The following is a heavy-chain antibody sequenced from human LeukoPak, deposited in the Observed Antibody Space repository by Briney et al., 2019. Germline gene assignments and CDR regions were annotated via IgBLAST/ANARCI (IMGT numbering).Heavy chain of an antibody. CDR3: ASWSGITGRTGKFDP. J-gene: IGHJ5*02. Sequence: GGSLRLSCAASGFTFSSYSMNWVRQAPGKGLEWVSSSSSSSYIYYADSVKGRFTISRDNAKNSLYLQMNSLRAEDTAVYYCASWSGITGRTGKFDPWGQGTLVTVSS. CDR1: GFTFSSYS. D-gene: IGHD1-20*01. V-gene: IGHV3-21*01. CDR2: SSSSSYI.